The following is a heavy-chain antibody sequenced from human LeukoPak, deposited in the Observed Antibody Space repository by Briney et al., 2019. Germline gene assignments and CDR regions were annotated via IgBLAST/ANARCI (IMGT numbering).Heavy chain of an antibody. CDR1: GFTFSNYG. D-gene: IGHD3-10*01. Sequence: GGSLRLSCAASGFTFSNYGMHWVRQAPGKGLEWVAFIRDDGSGKYYADSVKGRFTVSRDNFKNTLYLQMNSLRAEDTALYYCARDAGSGSYGFDYWGQGILATVSS. V-gene: IGHV3-30*02. CDR3: ARDAGSGSYGFDY. CDR2: IRDDGSGK. J-gene: IGHJ4*02.